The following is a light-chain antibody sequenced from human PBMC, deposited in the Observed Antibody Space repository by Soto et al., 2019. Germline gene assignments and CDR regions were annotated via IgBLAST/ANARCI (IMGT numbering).Light chain of an antibody. Sequence: DIVMTQSPDSLAVSLGERATINCKSSQTILYSSNNKNYLTWYQQKPGQPPKPLSYWASTRESGVPDRFSGSGSGTEFTLPISSLQAEDVAVSYCQKFYSTPVTFGGGTKVEIK. V-gene: IGKV4-1*01. CDR1: QTILYSSNNKNY. CDR3: QKFYSTPVT. J-gene: IGKJ4*01. CDR2: WAS.